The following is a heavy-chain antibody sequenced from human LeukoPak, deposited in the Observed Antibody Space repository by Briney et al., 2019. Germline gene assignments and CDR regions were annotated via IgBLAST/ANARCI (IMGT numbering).Heavy chain of an antibody. CDR2: IYNIGST. V-gene: IGHV4-59*01. CDR3: ARGSPYDYYDSSGPFDY. CDR1: GGSISRYY. D-gene: IGHD3-22*01. Sequence: SETLSLTCNVSGGSISRYYWSWLRQPPGKGLEWIGYIYNIGSTNYNPFLKSRVTISVDTSKNQFSLKMSYVLAADTAVYYCARGSPYDYYDSSGPFDYWGRGILVTVSS. J-gene: IGHJ4*02.